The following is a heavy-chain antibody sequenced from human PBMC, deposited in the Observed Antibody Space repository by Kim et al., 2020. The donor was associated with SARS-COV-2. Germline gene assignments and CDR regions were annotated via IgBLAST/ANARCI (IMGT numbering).Heavy chain of an antibody. V-gene: IGHV1-69*13. CDR1: GGSLSSHG. J-gene: IGHJ5*02. CDR2: IIPIFGTT. Sequence: VKVSCKASGGSLSSHGISWVRQAPGQGLQWMGGIIPIFGTTNYAEKLQGRVTITADESTTTAYMELRSLTSEDTAMYYCVGYDTSGYFFDPWGQGTMVTVSS. D-gene: IGHD3-22*01. CDR3: VGYDTSGYFFDP.